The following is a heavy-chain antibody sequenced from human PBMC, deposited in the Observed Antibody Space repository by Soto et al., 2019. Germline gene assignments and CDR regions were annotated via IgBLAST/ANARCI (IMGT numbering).Heavy chain of an antibody. CDR2: ISGSGGGT. CDR3: ARIAGEIYYFDY. V-gene: IGHV3-23*01. CDR1: GFTFSSYA. Sequence: PGGSLRLSCAATGFTFSSYAMSWVRQAPGKGLEWVSVISGSGGGTYYADSVKGRFTISRDKSKNTLYLQMNSLRVEDTAVFYCARIAGEIYYFDYWGQGTLVTVSS. D-gene: IGHD5-12*01. J-gene: IGHJ4*02.